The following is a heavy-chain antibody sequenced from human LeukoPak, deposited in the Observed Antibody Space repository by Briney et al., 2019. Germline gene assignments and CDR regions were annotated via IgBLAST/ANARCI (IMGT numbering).Heavy chain of an antibody. Sequence: ASVKVSCKASGGTFNRYGISWVRQDPGQRLQWMGGIIATYGTPNYAQKFQGRVTITMDESTITAYMELTSLRSEDTAVYYCAKSGSYYTEYFHHWGQGTLVTVSS. CDR1: GGTFNRYG. D-gene: IGHD1-26*01. CDR2: IIATYGTP. J-gene: IGHJ1*01. V-gene: IGHV1-69*05. CDR3: AKSGSYYTEYFHH.